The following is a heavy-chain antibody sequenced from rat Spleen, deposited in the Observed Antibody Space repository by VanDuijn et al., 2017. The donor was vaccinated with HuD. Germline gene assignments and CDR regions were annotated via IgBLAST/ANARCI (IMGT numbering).Heavy chain of an antibody. CDR1: GFTFSDHA. D-gene: IGHD1-1*01. Sequence: EVQLVESGGRLVQPGNSLKLSCAASGFTFSDHAMAWVRQFPKKGLEWVAIISPSGGRTYYRNSVKGRFTVSRDNAKSTLYLQMDSMRSEDTATYYCARHVSYCPDAWGQGVSVTVSS. CDR2: ISPSGGRT. V-gene: IGHV5S23*01. CDR3: ARHVSYCPDA. J-gene: IGHJ4*01.